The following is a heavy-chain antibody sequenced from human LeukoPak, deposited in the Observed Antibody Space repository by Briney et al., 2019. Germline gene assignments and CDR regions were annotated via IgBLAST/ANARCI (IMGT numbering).Heavy chain of an antibody. D-gene: IGHD6-19*01. CDR2: ISGSGTSI. Sequence: GGSLRLSCAASGFRFNIYNMNWVRQAPGKGLEWVSYISGSGTSIYYADSVKGRFTISRDNAKNSMFLQMDSLRAEDTAVYYCASEQWLVANFDYWGQGTLVTVSS. J-gene: IGHJ4*02. CDR1: GFRFNIYN. CDR3: ASEQWLVANFDY. V-gene: IGHV3-48*01.